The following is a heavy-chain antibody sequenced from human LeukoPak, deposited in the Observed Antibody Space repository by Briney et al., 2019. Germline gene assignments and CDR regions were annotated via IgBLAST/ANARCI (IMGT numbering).Heavy chain of an antibody. J-gene: IGHJ4*02. CDR3: ASRIAAAGTLDY. CDR2: INPNSGGT. V-gene: IGHV1-2*02. Sequence: ASVKVSCKASGYTFTGYYMHWVRQAPGQGLEWVGWINPNSGGTNYAQKFQGRVTMTRDTSISTAYMELSRLRSDDTAVYYCASRIAAAGTLDYWGQGTLVTVSS. D-gene: IGHD6-13*01. CDR1: GYTFTGYY.